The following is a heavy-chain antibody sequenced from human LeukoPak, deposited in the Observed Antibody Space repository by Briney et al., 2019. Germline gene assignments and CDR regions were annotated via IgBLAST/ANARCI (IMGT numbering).Heavy chain of an antibody. CDR3: ARVDIVVVPAAPDV. Sequence: SETLSLTCAVYGGSFSGYYWSWIRQPPGKGLEWIGEIHHSGSTNYNPPLKSRVTISVDTSKNQFSLKLSSVTAADTAVYYCARVDIVVVPAAPDVWGQGTTVTVSS. CDR2: IHHSGST. CDR1: GGSFSGYY. J-gene: IGHJ6*02. D-gene: IGHD2-2*01. V-gene: IGHV4-34*01.